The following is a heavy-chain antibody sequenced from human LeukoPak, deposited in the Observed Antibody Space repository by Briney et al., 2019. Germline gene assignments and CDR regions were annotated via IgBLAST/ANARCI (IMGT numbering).Heavy chain of an antibody. Sequence: AASVKVSCKASGGTFSSYAISWVRQAPGQGLEWMGIINPSGGTTSYAQKFQGRVTMTRDMSTSTVYMELSSLRSDDTAVYYCARRKLSITMVRGPVGGLDYWGQGTLVTVSS. D-gene: IGHD3-10*01. J-gene: IGHJ4*02. V-gene: IGHV1-46*01. CDR3: ARRKLSITMVRGPVGGLDY. CDR1: GGTFSSYA. CDR2: INPSGGTT.